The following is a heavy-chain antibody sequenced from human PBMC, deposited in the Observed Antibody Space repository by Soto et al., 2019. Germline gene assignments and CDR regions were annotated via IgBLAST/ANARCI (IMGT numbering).Heavy chain of an antibody. D-gene: IGHD3-16*01. CDR3: AMVDVYVTPSPQDV. CDR2: INTYNGNT. J-gene: IGHJ6*02. V-gene: IGHV1-18*01. Sequence: ASVKVSCKASGYSFTRYGIAWARQAPGQGLEWMGWINTYNGNTNYAQNLQGRVTLTTDTSTSTAYMELTSLRSNDTAIYYCAMVDVYVTPSPQDVWGQGTTVTISS. CDR1: GYSFTRYG.